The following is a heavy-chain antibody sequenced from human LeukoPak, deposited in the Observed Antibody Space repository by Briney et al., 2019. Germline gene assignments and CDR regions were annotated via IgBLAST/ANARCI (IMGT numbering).Heavy chain of an antibody. Sequence: ASVKVSCKGSGYTFTSYPMHWVRQAPGQRLEWMGWINAGNCNTKYSHRFQGSVTITRDTTAMTAYMELSSLRSEDTAVYYCARGHGAFDIWGQGTMVTVSS. CDR1: GYTFTSYP. V-gene: IGHV1-3*01. J-gene: IGHJ3*02. CDR3: ARGHGAFDI. CDR2: INAGNCNT.